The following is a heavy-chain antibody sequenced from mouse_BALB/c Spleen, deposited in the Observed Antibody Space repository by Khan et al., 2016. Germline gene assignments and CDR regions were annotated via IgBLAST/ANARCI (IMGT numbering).Heavy chain of an antibody. CDR3: ARDYSVSSFFDY. CDR1: GYSITSDYA. D-gene: IGHD1-1*01. CDR2: INYSGST. J-gene: IGHJ2*01. Sequence: EVQLQESGPGLVKPSQSLSLTCTVTGYSITSDYAWNWIRQFPGNKLEWMGYINYSGSTSYNPSLKSRISITRDKSKHQFFLQLNSVNTADTATCARARDYSVSSFFDYWGQGTTLTVSS. V-gene: IGHV3-2*02.